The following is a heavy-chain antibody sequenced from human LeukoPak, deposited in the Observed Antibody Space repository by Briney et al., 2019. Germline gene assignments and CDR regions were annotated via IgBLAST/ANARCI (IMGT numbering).Heavy chain of an antibody. CDR2: ISGSGGST. CDR3: AKEGYSSSWYDFDY. Sequence: PGGSLKLSCAASGFTFSSYAMSWVRQAPGKGLEWVSAISGSGGSTYYADTLKGRFTMSRDKSKNTLYLQMNSLRAEDTAVYYCAKEGYSSSWYDFDYWGQGTLVTVSS. J-gene: IGHJ4*02. D-gene: IGHD6-13*01. CDR1: GFTFSSYA. V-gene: IGHV3-23*01.